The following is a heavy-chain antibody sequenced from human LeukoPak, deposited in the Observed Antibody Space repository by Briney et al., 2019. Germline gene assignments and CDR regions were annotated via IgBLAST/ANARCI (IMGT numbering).Heavy chain of an antibody. CDR1: GGSISSYY. CDR2: IYYSGST. D-gene: IGHD3-10*01. Sequence: SETLSLTCTVSGGSISSYYWSWIRQPPGKGLEWIGYIYYSGSTNYNPSLKSRVTISVDTSKNQFSLKLSSVTAADTAVYYCARASVNWFDPWGQGTLVTVSS. J-gene: IGHJ5*02. CDR3: ARASVNWFDP. V-gene: IGHV4-59*01.